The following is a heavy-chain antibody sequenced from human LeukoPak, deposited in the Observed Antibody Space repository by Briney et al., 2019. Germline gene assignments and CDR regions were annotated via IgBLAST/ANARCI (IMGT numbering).Heavy chain of an antibody. J-gene: IGHJ6*03. CDR1: GFTFSSYW. CDR2: IKQDGSEI. V-gene: IGHV3-7*01. Sequence: AGGSLRLSCAVSGFTFSSYWMTWVRQAPGKGLEWVANIKQDGSEIYYVDSVKGRFTISRDNAKKSLYLQMNSLRAEDTAVYYCAREIAAVGIVYYYYYMDVWGKGTTVTVSS. CDR3: AREIAAVGIVYYYYYMDV. D-gene: IGHD6-13*01.